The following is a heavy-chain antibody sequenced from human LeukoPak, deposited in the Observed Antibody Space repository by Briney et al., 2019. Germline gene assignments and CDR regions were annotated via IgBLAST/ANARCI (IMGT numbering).Heavy chain of an antibody. D-gene: IGHD6-19*01. CDR3: AKKGYSNGWRDSYYFDC. Sequence: GGSLRLSCGASGFTFSSYGMHWVRQAPGKGLEWVAFIRSDGSNKYYADSVKGRFTISRDNSKLYLQMNSLRAEDTAVYYCAKKGYSNGWRDSYYFDCWGQGTLVTVSS. CDR2: IRSDGSNK. J-gene: IGHJ4*02. V-gene: IGHV3-30*02. CDR1: GFTFSSYG.